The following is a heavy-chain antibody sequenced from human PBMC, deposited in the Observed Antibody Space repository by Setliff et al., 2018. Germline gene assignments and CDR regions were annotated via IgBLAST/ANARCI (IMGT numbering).Heavy chain of an antibody. Sequence: GGSLRLSCAAPELIFSHTWMSWVRQAPGKGLEWVSVIYSGGSTYYADSVKGRFTISRDNSKNTLYLQMNSLRAEDTAVYYCAKDMGAVDYWGQGTLVTVSS. CDR3: AKDMGAVDY. D-gene: IGHD1-26*01. CDR2: IYSGGST. CDR1: ELIFSHTW. J-gene: IGHJ4*02. V-gene: IGHV3-53*01.